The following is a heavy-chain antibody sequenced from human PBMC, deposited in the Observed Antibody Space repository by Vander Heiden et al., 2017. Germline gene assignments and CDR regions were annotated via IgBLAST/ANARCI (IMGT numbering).Heavy chain of an antibody. CDR1: GFTFSNAW. D-gene: IGHD1-26*01. J-gene: IGHJ4*02. CDR2: IKSKTDGGTT. Sequence: EVQLVESGGGLVKPGGSLRLSCAASGFTFSNAWMRWVRQAPGKGLEWVGRIKSKTDGGTTDYAAPVKGRFTISRDDSKNTLYLQMNSLKPEDTAVYYGTTDRRVGAIDYWCQGTLVTVSS. V-gene: IGHV3-15*01. CDR3: TTDRRVGAIDY.